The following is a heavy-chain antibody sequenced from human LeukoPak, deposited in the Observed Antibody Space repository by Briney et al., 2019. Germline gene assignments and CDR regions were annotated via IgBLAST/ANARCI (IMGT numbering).Heavy chain of an antibody. J-gene: IGHJ3*02. Sequence: GASVKVTCKASGYTFTFYYIHWVRQAPGQGLEWMGWINPNSGGTNYAQKFQGRVTMTRDTSITTAYMELSRVRSDDTAMYYCARTWGLASCAGDCLHDAFDIWGKGTMVTVSS. V-gene: IGHV1-2*02. CDR1: GYTFTFYY. CDR2: INPNSGGT. D-gene: IGHD2-21*02. CDR3: ARTWGLASCAGDCLHDAFDI.